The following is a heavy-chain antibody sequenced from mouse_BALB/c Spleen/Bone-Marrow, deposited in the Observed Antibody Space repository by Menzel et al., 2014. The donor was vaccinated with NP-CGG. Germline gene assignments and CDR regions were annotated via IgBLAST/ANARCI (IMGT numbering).Heavy chain of an antibody. CDR1: GYTFTSYV. CDR3: ARPRQLGLPYYFDY. CDR2: INPYNDGT. Sequence: EVQGVESGPELAKPGASVKMSCKASGYTFTSYVMHWVKQKPGQGLEWIGYINPYNDGTKYNEKFKGKATLTSDKSSSTAYMELSSLTSEDSAVYYCARPRQLGLPYYFDYWGQGTTLSVSS. J-gene: IGHJ2*01. D-gene: IGHD3-2*01. V-gene: IGHV1-14*01.